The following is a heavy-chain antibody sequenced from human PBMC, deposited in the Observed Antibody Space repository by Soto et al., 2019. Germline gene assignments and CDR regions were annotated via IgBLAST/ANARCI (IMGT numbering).Heavy chain of an antibody. Sequence: QVQLQESGPGLVKPSQTLSLTCTVSGGSISSGDYYWSWIRQPPGKGLEWIGYIYYSGSTYYNPSPKSRVTISVDTSKNQFSLKLSSVTAADTAVYYCARDTCGGDCYSYYGMDVWGQGTTVTVSS. V-gene: IGHV4-30-4*01. CDR3: ARDTCGGDCYSYYGMDV. CDR1: GGSISSGDYY. D-gene: IGHD2-21*02. CDR2: IYYSGST. J-gene: IGHJ6*02.